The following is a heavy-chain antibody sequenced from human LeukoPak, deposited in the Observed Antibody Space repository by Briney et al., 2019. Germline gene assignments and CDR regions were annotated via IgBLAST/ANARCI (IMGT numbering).Heavy chain of an antibody. V-gene: IGHV3-21*01. J-gene: IGHJ4*02. Sequence: SGGSLRLSCVVSGFTFSTHAMTWVRQAPGKGLEWVSSISSSSSYIYYADSVKGRFTISRDNAKNSLYLQMNSLRAEDTAVYYCARDLIAAGSEGSGYWGQGTLVTVSS. CDR1: GFTFSTHA. D-gene: IGHD6-13*01. CDR3: ARDLIAAGSEGSGY. CDR2: ISSSSSYI.